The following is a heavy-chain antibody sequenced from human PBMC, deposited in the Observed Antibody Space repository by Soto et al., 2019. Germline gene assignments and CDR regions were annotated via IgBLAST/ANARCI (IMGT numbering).Heavy chain of an antibody. CDR2: IYYSGST. D-gene: IGHD6-19*01. CDR3: ARDFLVAGTYYYYYYGMDV. V-gene: IGHV4-59*01. Sequence: SETLSLTSTGSGGAISSYYWSWIRQPPGKGLEWIAYIYYSGSTNYNPSLKSRVTISVDTSKNQFSLKLSSVTAADTAVYYCARDFLVAGTYYYYYYGMDVWGQGTTVTVSS. CDR1: GGAISSYY. J-gene: IGHJ6*02.